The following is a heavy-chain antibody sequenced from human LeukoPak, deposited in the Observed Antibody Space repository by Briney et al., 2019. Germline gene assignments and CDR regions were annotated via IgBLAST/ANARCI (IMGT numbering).Heavy chain of an antibody. J-gene: IGHJ4*02. D-gene: IGHD6-13*01. CDR1: GFAFSNYW. CDR2: IKQDGSEK. V-gene: IGHV3-7*01. Sequence: GGSLRLSCAASGFAFSNYWMSWVRQAPGKGLEWVASIKQDGSEKHYVDSVKGRFTISRDNAKNSLYLQMNSPRADDTAVYYCARLYSSSVNFWGQGTMVTVSS. CDR3: ARLYSSSVNF.